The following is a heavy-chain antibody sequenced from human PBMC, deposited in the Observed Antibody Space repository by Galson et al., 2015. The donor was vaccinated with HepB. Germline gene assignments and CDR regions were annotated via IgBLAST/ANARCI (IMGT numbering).Heavy chain of an antibody. J-gene: IGHJ3*02. CDR3: ARYQGDWGAFDI. V-gene: IGHV3-33*01. CDR1: GFTFSSYG. CDR2: IWYDGSKQ. Sequence: SLRLSCAASGFTFSSYGMHWVRQAPGKGLEWVAVIWYDGSKQYYADSVKGRLTISRDNSGNTLYMQMNSLRVEDTAAYYCARYQGDWGAFDIWGQGTMVTVSS. D-gene: IGHD7-27*01.